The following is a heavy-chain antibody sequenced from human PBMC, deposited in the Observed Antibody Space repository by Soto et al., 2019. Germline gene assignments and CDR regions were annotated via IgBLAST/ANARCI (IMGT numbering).Heavy chain of an antibody. Sequence: SVKDSCKASGGTFSSYAISWVRQAPVQGLEWMGGIIPIFGTANYSQKFQGRVTITADESTSTAYMELSSLRSEDTAVYYCARGSDPLTYYYDSSGYYYLYWGQGTLVTVSS. CDR3: ARGSDPLTYYYDSSGYYYLY. V-gene: IGHV1-69*01. J-gene: IGHJ4*02. CDR1: GGTFSSYA. CDR2: IIPIFGTA. D-gene: IGHD3-22*01.